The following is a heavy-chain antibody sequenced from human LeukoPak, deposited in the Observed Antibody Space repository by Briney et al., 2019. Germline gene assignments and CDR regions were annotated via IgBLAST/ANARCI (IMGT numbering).Heavy chain of an antibody. CDR2: IRGSGGNT. CDR3: AKLTNFVSGGSYRNHFDY. D-gene: IGHD3-22*01. Sequence: PGGSLRLSCAASGFTFTSYAMSWVRQAPGKGLEWVSSIRGSGGNTYYADSVKGRFTISRDNPKNTVYLQMNSLRPEDTAVYYCAKLTNFVSGGSYRNHFDYWGQGTLVTVSS. J-gene: IGHJ4*02. V-gene: IGHV3-23*01. CDR1: GFTFTSYA.